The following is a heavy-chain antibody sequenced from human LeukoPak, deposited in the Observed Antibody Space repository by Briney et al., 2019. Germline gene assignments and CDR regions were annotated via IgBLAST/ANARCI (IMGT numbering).Heavy chain of an antibody. CDR3: AKDTGDYYDSSGYSYAGWFDR. D-gene: IGHD3-22*01. CDR2: IRHDGSNK. Sequence: GGSLRLSCAASGFTFSSYGMHWVRQAPGKGLECVAFIRHDGSNKYYADSVKGRFTISRDNSKNTLYLQMNSLRAEDTAVYYCAKDTGDYYDSSGYSYAGWFDRWGQGTLVTVS. V-gene: IGHV3-30*02. J-gene: IGHJ5*02. CDR1: GFTFSSYG.